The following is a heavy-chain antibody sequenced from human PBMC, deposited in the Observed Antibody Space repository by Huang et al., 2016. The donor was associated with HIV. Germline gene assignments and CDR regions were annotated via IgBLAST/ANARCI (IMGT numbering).Heavy chain of an antibody. CDR3: ARHFSYYDSSGYTPWDAFDI. D-gene: IGHD3-22*01. J-gene: IGHJ3*02. V-gene: IGHV4-39*01. Sequence: QLQLQGSGPGLVKPSETLSLTCTVSGGSITSSSYYWGWIRQPPGKGLEWVGSIYYSGSTHYNPSLKGRVTVALETAKNQFSLKLSSVTAADTAVYYCARHFSYYDSSGYTPWDAFDIWGQGTMVTVSS. CDR2: IYYSGST. CDR1: GGSITSSSYY.